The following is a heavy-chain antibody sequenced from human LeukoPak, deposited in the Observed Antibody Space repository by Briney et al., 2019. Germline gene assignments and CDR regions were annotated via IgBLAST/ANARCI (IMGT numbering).Heavy chain of an antibody. V-gene: IGHV3-23*01. D-gene: IGHD3-22*01. Sequence: GGSLRLSCAASGFTFSSYAMSWVRQAPGKGLEWVSSISGSGGSTYYADSVKGRFTISRDNSKNTLYLQMNSLRAEDTAVYYCAKDRQDYDSGDYFDYWGQGTLVTVSS. CDR3: AKDRQDYDSGDYFDY. J-gene: IGHJ4*02. CDR1: GFTFSSYA. CDR2: ISGSGGST.